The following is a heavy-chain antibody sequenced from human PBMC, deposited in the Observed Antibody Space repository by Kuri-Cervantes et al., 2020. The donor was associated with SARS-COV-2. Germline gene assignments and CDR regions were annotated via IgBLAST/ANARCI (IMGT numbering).Heavy chain of an antibody. D-gene: IGHD3-3*01. J-gene: IGHJ3*02. CDR1: GYSISSGYY. V-gene: IGHV4-38-2*02. CDR3: ARDRPDYDFWSGYYYDASDI. Sequence: ESLKISCAVSGYSISSGYYWGWIRQPPGKGLEWIGSIYHSGSTYYNPSLKSRVTISVDTSKNQFSLKLSSVTAADTAVYYCARDRPDYDFWSGYYYDASDIWGQGTMVTVSS. CDR2: IYHSGST.